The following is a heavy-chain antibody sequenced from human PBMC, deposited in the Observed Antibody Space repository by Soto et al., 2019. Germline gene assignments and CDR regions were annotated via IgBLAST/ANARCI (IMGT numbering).Heavy chain of an antibody. CDR2: IYYGGTT. D-gene: IGHD2-15*01. CDR1: VEPMTGGYY. Sequence: PSETLSLTCDVSVEPMTGGYYWGWIRQSPGKGLEWIGSIYYGGTTYYNPSLRSRLAISIDTPKNQFSSRLSSVTAADTALYYCARGWYYFDFWGQGTLVTVSS. J-gene: IGHJ4*02. V-gene: IGHV4-38-2*01. CDR3: ARGWYYFDF.